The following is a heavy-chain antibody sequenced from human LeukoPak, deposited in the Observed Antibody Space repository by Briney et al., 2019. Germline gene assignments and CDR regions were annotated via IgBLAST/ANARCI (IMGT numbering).Heavy chain of an antibody. CDR1: GYSISSGYY. CDR3: AGRGSSGPKDPFDY. Sequence: SETLSLTCTVSGYSISSGYYWGWIRQPPGKGLEWIGRIYSSGSTNYSPSLKSRVTISVDTSKNQFSLKLSSVTAADTAVYYCAGRGSSGPKDPFDYWGQGTLVTVSS. J-gene: IGHJ4*02. D-gene: IGHD3-22*01. CDR2: IYSSGST. V-gene: IGHV4-38-2*02.